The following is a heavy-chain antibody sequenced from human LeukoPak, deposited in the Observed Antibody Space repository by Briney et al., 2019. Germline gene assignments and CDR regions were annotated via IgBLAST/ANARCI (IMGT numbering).Heavy chain of an antibody. J-gene: IGHJ4*02. Sequence: PGGSLRLSCVASGFTFTTFWITWVRQAPGKGLEWVANIRQDGSVPFYGDSVKGRFTISRDNAKNSVFLQMNSLRAEDTAVYYCATSKDTAGGPYWGQGALVTVSS. CDR2: IRQDGSVP. CDR1: GFTFTTFW. CDR3: ATSKDTAGGPY. V-gene: IGHV3-7*01. D-gene: IGHD6-13*01.